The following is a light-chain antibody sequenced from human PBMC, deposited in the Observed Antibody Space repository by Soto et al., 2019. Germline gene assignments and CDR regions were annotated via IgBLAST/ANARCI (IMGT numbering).Light chain of an antibody. Sequence: EVVMTQSPATLSVSPGERATLSCRASQSLSSNLAWYQQKPGQAPRPLIYGASTRATGIAARFSGSGSGTEFTLTISSLQSEDFAVYYCQQYNNWPGTFGQGTKVEFK. CDR2: GAS. CDR3: QQYNNWPGT. J-gene: IGKJ1*01. V-gene: IGKV3-15*01. CDR1: QSLSSN.